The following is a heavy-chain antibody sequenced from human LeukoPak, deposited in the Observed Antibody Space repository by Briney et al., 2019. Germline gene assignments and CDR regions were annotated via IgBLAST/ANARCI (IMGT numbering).Heavy chain of an antibody. V-gene: IGHV1-24*01. J-gene: IGHJ4*02. CDR3: ATLDSYYDNSGRPLVPD. CDR2: FNREDDEA. D-gene: IGHD3-22*01. CDR1: GYTFTGYY. Sequence: GASVKVSCKASGYTFTGYYMHWVRQAPGQGLEWMGGFNREDDEAIYAPHFQGRVTVTEDTSTDTAYMELSSLRSEDTAVYYCATLDSYYDNSGRPLVPDWGQGTLVTVSS.